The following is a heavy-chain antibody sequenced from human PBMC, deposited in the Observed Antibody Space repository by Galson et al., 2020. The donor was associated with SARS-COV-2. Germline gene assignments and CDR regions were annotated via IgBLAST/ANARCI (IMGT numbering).Heavy chain of an antibody. CDR2: INHSGST. D-gene: IGHD2-2*01. Sequence: SQASETLSLTCAVYGGSFSGYYWSWIRQPPGKGLEWIGEINHSGSTNYNPSLKSRVTISVDTSKNQFSLKLSSVTAADTAVYYCARKAPAGYQPPYYYYYGMDVWGQGTTVTVSS. CDR3: ARKAPAGYQPPYYYYYGMDV. V-gene: IGHV4-34*01. J-gene: IGHJ6*02. CDR1: GGSFSGYY.